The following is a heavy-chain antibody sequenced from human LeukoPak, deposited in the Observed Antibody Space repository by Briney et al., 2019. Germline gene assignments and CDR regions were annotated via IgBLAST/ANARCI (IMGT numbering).Heavy chain of an antibody. CDR2: IYTSGST. CDR1: GGSISSYY. J-gene: IGHJ4*02. V-gene: IGHV4-4*07. D-gene: IGHD3-9*01. Sequence: SETLSLTCTVSGGSISSYYWSWIRQPAGKGLEWIGRIYTSGSTNYNPSLKSRVTMSVDTSKNQFSLKLSSVTAADTAVYYCARKLFNYDILTGYLASFDYWGQGTLVTVSS. CDR3: ARKLFNYDILTGYLASFDY.